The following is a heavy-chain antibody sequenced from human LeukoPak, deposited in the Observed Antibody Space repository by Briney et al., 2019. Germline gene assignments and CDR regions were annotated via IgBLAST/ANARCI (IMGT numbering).Heavy chain of an antibody. Sequence: SETLSLTCTVSGGSISSYYWSWIRQPAGKGLEWIGRIYTSGSTNYNPSLKSRVALSVDTSKNQFSLKLSSVTAADTAVYYCARYVWGSYPTFEDYWGQGTLVTVSS. CDR3: ARYVWGSYPTFEDY. J-gene: IGHJ4*02. CDR1: GGSISSYY. CDR2: IYTSGST. V-gene: IGHV4-4*07. D-gene: IGHD3-16*02.